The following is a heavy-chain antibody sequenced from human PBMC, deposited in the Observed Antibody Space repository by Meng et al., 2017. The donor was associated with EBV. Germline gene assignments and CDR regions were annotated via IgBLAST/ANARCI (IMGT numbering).Heavy chain of an antibody. D-gene: IGHD3-9*01. Sequence: QVQLQQWGAGLLKPSETLSLTCAGYGGSVNGYCWSWIRQPPGKGLEWIGELHHSGSTNYNPSLKSRLRISVDTSKNQFSLNLTSVTAADTAVYYCARVSPKRYFDYLAPPDYWGQGTLGTVAS. CDR1: GGSVNGYC. J-gene: IGHJ4*02. V-gene: IGHV4-34*01. CDR2: LHHSGST. CDR3: ARVSPKRYFDYLAPPDY.